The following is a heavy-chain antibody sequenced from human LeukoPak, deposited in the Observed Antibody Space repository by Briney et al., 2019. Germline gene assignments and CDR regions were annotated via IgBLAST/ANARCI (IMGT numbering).Heavy chain of an antibody. CDR2: VYLTDSDA. D-gene: IGHD3-10*01. CDR1: GNIFISSW. V-gene: IGHV5-51*01. Sequence: GESLKISWKGSGNIFISSWIGWVRQMPGKGLEWIGMVYLTDSDARYSPSFRAQVIMSADKSINTADLQWSGLKASDTAMYYCERLQHVYDGSGAAFDYWGQGTLVIVSS. CDR3: ERLQHVYDGSGAAFDY. J-gene: IGHJ4*02.